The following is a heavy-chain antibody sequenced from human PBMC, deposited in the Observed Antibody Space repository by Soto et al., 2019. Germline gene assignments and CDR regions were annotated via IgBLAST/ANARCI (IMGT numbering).Heavy chain of an antibody. CDR3: XXXPRIAAAFDP. J-gene: IGHJ5*02. CDR2: IIPIFGTA. V-gene: IGHV1-69*01. Sequence: QVQLVQSGAEVKKPGSSVKVSCKASGGTFSSYAISWVRQAPGQGLEWMGGIIPIFGTANYAQKFQGRVTITADESTXXXXXXXXXXXXXXXXXXXXXXXPRIAAAFDPWGQGTLVTVSS. CDR1: GGTFSSYA. D-gene: IGHD6-13*01.